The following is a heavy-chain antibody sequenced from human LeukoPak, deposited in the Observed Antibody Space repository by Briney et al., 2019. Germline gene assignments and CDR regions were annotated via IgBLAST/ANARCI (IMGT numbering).Heavy chain of an antibody. CDR2: IYRDGKT. Sequence: GWSLRLSCAASGFAVRNFYMSWVGQAPAKGLEWVAVIYRDGKTFYADSVKGRFTISRDNTRNTLFLQMNSLRLEETAVYYCAREGSNLGGMDVWGRGTTVIVSS. D-gene: IGHD3-16*01. V-gene: IGHV3-66*01. J-gene: IGHJ6*02. CDR3: AREGSNLGGMDV. CDR1: GFAVRNFY.